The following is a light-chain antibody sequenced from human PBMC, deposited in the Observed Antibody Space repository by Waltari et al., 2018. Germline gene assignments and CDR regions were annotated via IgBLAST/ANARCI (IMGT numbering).Light chain of an antibody. V-gene: IGKV3D-15*03. Sequence: EIVMTQSPATLSVSPGERATLSCRASQSVSSHLACYQQKPVQAPRLLIYGASFSATGIPARFSGSRSGTEFTLTISILQSEDFAVYYCQQYNNWPPYTFGQGTKLEIK. CDR2: GAS. CDR1: QSVSSH. J-gene: IGKJ2*01. CDR3: QQYNNWPPYT.